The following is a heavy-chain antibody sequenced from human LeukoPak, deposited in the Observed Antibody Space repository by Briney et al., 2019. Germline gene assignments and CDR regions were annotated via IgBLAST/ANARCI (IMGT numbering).Heavy chain of an antibody. V-gene: IGHV3-48*03. J-gene: IGHJ4*02. D-gene: IGHD6-19*01. CDR1: GFTFSSYE. CDR3: ARGLGSGWSPFF. CDR2: ISSSGSTI. Sequence: GGSLRLSCAASGFTFSSYEMNWVRQAPGKGLEWVSYISSSGSTIYYADSVKGRFTISRDNAKNSLYLQMNSLRAEDTAVYYCARGLGSGWSPFFWGQGTLVTVSS.